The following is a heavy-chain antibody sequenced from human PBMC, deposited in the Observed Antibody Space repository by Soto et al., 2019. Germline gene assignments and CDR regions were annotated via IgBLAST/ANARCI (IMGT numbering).Heavy chain of an antibody. D-gene: IGHD3-22*01. J-gene: IGHJ5*02. CDR3: SRKDKSGYFNWFDP. V-gene: IGHV5-51*01. Sequence: GESLKISCRTSGYRFTSYWIAWVRQMPGKGLEWMGIIFPSDSDTRYSPSFQGQVTISADRSTSTVFLQWASLKASDTAVYFCSRKDKSGYFNWFDPWGQGTLVTVSS. CDR1: GYRFTSYW. CDR2: IFPSDSDT.